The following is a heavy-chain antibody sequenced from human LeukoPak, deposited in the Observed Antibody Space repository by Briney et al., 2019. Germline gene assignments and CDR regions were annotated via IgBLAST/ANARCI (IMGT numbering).Heavy chain of an antibody. J-gene: IGHJ4*02. V-gene: IGHV4-34*01. CDR2: INHSGST. Sequence: SETLSLTCAVYGGSFSGYYWSWIRQPPGKGLEWIGEINHSGSTNYNPSLKSRVTISVDTSKNQFSLKLSSVTAADTAVYYCARRPWFGDFDYWGQGTLVTVPS. CDR1: GGSFSGYY. CDR3: ARRPWFGDFDY. D-gene: IGHD3-10*01.